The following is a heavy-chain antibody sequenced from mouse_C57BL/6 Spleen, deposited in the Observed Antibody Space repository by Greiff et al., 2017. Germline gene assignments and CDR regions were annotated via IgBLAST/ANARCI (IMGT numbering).Heavy chain of an antibody. CDR1: GFTFSSYG. CDR3: ARHVVDDCYEAMDY. D-gene: IGHD1-1*01. V-gene: IGHV5-6*02. J-gene: IGHJ4*01. Sequence: EVKLVESGGDLVKPGGSLKLSCAASGFTFSSYGMSWVRQTPDKRLEWVATISSGGSYTNYPDSVKGRFTITRDNAKNTLYLQMSSLTSEDTAMYYCARHVVDDCYEAMDYWGKGTSVTVSS. CDR2: ISSGGSYT.